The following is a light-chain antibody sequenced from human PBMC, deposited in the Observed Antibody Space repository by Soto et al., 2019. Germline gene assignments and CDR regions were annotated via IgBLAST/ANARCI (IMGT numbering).Light chain of an antibody. J-gene: IGLJ2*01. CDR3: GAWDGSLTGGV. CDR2: ENY. Sequence: QSVLTQPPSVSAAPGQKATISCSGSSSNIGSNYVSWYQQLPGTAPKLLIYENYERPSGIPDRFSGSKSGTSATLGITGLQTGDEADYYCGAWDGSLTGGVFGGGTKVTVL. CDR1: SSNIGSNY. V-gene: IGLV1-51*02.